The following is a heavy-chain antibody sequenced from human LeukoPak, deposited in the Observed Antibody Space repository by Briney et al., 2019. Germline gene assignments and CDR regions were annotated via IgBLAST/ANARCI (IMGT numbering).Heavy chain of an antibody. Sequence: GGSLRLSCAASGFTFSKYWMLWVRQAPGKGLESVSRINTDGTVTTYADSVKGRFTVSRDNADNTMFLQMNSVRDEDTAVYYCATEQWLAPPPDSWGQGTPVTVSS. CDR2: INTDGTVT. V-gene: IGHV3-74*01. CDR1: GFTFSKYW. D-gene: IGHD6-19*01. CDR3: ATEQWLAPPPDS. J-gene: IGHJ4*02.